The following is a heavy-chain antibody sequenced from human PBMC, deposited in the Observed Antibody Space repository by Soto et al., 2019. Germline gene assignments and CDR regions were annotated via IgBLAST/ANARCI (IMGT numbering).Heavy chain of an antibody. Sequence: PGGSLRLSCAASGFTFSSYAMHWVRQAPGKGLEWVAVISYDGSNKYYADSVKGRFTISRDNSKNTLYLQMNSLRAEDTAVYYCARVRSFTMIVVVPNPPDYWGQGTLVTVS. CDR1: GFTFSSYA. CDR2: ISYDGSNK. CDR3: ARVRSFTMIVVVPNPPDY. J-gene: IGHJ4*02. V-gene: IGHV3-30-3*01. D-gene: IGHD3-22*01.